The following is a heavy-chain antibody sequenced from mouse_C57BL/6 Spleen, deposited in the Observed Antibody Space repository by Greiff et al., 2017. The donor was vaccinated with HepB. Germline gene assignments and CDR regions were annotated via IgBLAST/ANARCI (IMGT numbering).Heavy chain of an antibody. V-gene: IGHV5-17*01. CDR3: ARVRGYAMDY. CDR2: ISSGSSTI. CDR1: GCTFSDYG. Sequence: EVKLVESGGGLVKPGGSLKLSCAASGCTFSDYGMHWVRQAPEKGLEWVAYISSGSSTIYYADTVKGRFTISRDNAKNTLFLQMTSLRSEDTAMYYCARVRGYAMDYWGQGTSVTVSS. J-gene: IGHJ4*01.